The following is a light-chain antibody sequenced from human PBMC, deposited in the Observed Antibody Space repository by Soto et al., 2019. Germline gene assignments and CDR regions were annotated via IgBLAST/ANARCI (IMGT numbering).Light chain of an antibody. CDR2: AAS. Sequence: DIQMTQSPSSVSASVGDRVTITCWASQAISNWVAWYQQKPGTAPKLLIYAASSLQSGVPSRFSGSGSGTHFTLIINSLRPEDFATYYCQQTNSFPLTFGPGTKVDIK. V-gene: IGKV1-12*01. CDR3: QQTNSFPLT. CDR1: QAISNW. J-gene: IGKJ3*01.